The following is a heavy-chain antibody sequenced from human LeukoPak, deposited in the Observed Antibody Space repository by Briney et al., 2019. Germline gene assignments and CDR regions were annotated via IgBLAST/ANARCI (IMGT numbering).Heavy chain of an antibody. V-gene: IGHV4-59*01. CDR2: IYYSGST. J-gene: IGHJ4*02. Sequence: SETLSLTCTVSGGSISSYYWSWIRQPPGKGLEWIGYIYYSGSTNYNPSLKSRVTISVDTSKNQFSLKLSSVTAADTAVYYCARPRELFGVVTRDYFDYWGQGTLVTVSS. CDR1: GGSISSYY. CDR3: ARPRELFGVVTRDYFDY. D-gene: IGHD3-3*01.